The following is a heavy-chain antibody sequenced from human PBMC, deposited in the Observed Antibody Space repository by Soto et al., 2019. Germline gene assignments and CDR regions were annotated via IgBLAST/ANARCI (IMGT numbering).Heavy chain of an antibody. D-gene: IGHD3-10*01. Sequence: KVSCKASGYTFTSYDINWVRQATGQGLEWMGWMNPNSGNTGYAQKFQGRVTMTRNTSISTAYMELSSLRSEDTAVYYCARQGYYYGSGSTLRYYYGMDVWGQGTTVTVSS. CDR3: ARQGYYYGSGSTLRYYYGMDV. CDR1: GYTFTSYD. J-gene: IGHJ6*02. V-gene: IGHV1-8*01. CDR2: MNPNSGNT.